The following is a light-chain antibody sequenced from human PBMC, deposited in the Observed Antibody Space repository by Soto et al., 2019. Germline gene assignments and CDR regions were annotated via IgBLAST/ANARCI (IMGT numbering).Light chain of an antibody. Sequence: QPVLTQPASVSGSPGQSITISCTGTRRDVGVFNYVSWYQQHPGEAPKLLIFDVTYRPSGVSTRFFGSKSGSTASLAISGLQAEDEADYYCSSYTDTSTVIFGGGTKLTVL. CDR3: SSYTDTSTVI. CDR2: DVT. CDR1: RRDVGVFNY. J-gene: IGLJ2*01. V-gene: IGLV2-14*03.